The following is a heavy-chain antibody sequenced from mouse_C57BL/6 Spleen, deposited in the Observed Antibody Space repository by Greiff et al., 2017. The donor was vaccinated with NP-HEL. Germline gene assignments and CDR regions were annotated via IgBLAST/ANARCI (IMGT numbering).Heavy chain of an antibody. CDR3: ATIYYDYDGDCYFDV. V-gene: IGHV1-22*01. CDR1: GYTFTDYN. CDR2: INPNNGGT. D-gene: IGHD2-4*01. Sequence: EVQLQESGPELVKPGASVKMSCKASGYTFTDYNMHWVKQSPGQSLEWIGDINPNNGGTNYNQKFKGKATLTVDKSSSTAYMELRSLTSEDSAVYYCATIYYDYDGDCYFDVWGTGTTVTVSS. J-gene: IGHJ1*03.